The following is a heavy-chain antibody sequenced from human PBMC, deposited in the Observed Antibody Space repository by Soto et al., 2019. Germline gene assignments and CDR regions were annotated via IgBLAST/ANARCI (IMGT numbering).Heavy chain of an antibody. Sequence: EVQLLESGGGLVQPGGSLRLSCAASGFTFTNYAMTWVRQAPGKGLEWVSAISASGGSTYYADSVKGRFTISRDNSKNTLFLQINSLRAEDTAVYYCARGAGYSSGWLNWFDPWGQGTLVTVSS. D-gene: IGHD6-19*01. CDR3: ARGAGYSSGWLNWFDP. V-gene: IGHV3-23*01. CDR2: ISASGGST. J-gene: IGHJ5*02. CDR1: GFTFTNYA.